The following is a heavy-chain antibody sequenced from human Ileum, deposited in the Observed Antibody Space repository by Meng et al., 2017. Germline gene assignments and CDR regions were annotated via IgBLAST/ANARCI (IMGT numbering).Heavy chain of an antibody. CDR3: ARRIRGGSYLG. D-gene: IGHD1-26*01. J-gene: IGHJ4*02. CDR1: GEPFTDYY. CDR2: IHYSGST. V-gene: IGHV4-34*01. Sequence: QLQLMQWGAGMLKPSETLSLTCNVYGEPFTDYYWNWIRQPPGKGLEWIGEIHYSGSTNYNPSLESRVTISEDTSQKQFSLRLSSVTAADTAVYYCARRIRGGSYLGWGQGTLVTVSS.